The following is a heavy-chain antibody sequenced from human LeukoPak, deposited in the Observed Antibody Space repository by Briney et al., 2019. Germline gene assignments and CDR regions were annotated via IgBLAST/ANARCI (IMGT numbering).Heavy chain of an antibody. Sequence: PGRSLRLSCAASGFTFSSYGMHWVRQAPGKGLEWVAVISYDGSHKYYGDSVKGRFTISRDNSKNTLYMQMNSLRPEDTAVYYCAKDVPGSYGFDPWGQGTLVTVSS. CDR3: AKDVPGSYGFDP. CDR1: GFTFSSYG. J-gene: IGHJ5*02. CDR2: ISYDGSHK. V-gene: IGHV3-30*18. D-gene: IGHD3-16*01.